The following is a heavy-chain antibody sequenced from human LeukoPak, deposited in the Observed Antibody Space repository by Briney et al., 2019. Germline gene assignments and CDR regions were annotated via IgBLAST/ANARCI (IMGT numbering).Heavy chain of an antibody. Sequence: GGSLRLSCAASGFTFSSYWMHWVRQAPGKGLVWVSRIDSDGSNTDYADSVKGRFTISRDNAKNTLYLQMNSLRAEDTAVYYCSRGSTTSSGRVYWGQGTLVTVSS. CDR3: SRGSTTSSGRVY. CDR2: IDSDGSNT. J-gene: IGHJ4*02. V-gene: IGHV3-74*01. D-gene: IGHD2/OR15-2a*01. CDR1: GFTFSSYW.